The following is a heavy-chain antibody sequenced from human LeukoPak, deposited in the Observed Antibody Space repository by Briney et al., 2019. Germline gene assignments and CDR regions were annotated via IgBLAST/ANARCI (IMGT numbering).Heavy chain of an antibody. D-gene: IGHD4-17*01. CDR1: GFTFSGAA. CDR3: TSLDYGDYNYFDY. CDR2: IRSKANNYAT. V-gene: IGHV3-73*01. J-gene: IGHJ4*02. Sequence: GGSLRLSCAASGFTFSGAAMHWVRQASGKGPEWVGRIRSKANNYATSYAASVKGRFTISRDDSKNTAYLQMNSLKTEDTAVYYCTSLDYGDYNYFDYWGQGTLVTVSS.